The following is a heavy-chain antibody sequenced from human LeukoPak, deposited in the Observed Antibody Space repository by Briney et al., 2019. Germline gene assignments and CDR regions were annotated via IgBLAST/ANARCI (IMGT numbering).Heavy chain of an antibody. D-gene: IGHD1-26*01. V-gene: IGHV4-59*01. CDR2: IYYSGST. Sequence: SETLSLTCTVSGGSISSYYWSWIRQPPGKGLEWIGYIYYSGSTNYNPSLKSRVTISVDTSKNQFSLKLSSVTAADTAVYYCARELPQDAFDTWGQGTMVTVSS. J-gene: IGHJ3*02. CDR1: GGSISSYY. CDR3: ARELPQDAFDT.